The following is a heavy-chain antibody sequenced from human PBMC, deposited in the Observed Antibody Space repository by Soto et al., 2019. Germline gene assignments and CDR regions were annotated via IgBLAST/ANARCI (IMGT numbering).Heavy chain of an antibody. Sequence: ASVKVSCKASGYTFTGYYMHWVRQAPGQGLEWMGWINPNSGGTNYAQKFQGRVTMTRDTSISTAYMELSRLRSDDTAVYYCAXTGYRNNWNYADDAFDIWGQGTMVTVSS. CDR1: GYTFTGYY. V-gene: IGHV1-2*02. CDR2: INPNSGGT. J-gene: IGHJ3*02. CDR3: AXTGYRNNWNYADDAFDI. D-gene: IGHD1-7*01.